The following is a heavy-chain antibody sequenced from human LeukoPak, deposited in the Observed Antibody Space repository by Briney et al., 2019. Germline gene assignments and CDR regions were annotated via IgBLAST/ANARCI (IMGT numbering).Heavy chain of an antibody. V-gene: IGHV3-23*01. CDR1: GFTFSSYA. CDR2: ITGNSYYT. CDR3: AKDYSSGWFLNY. J-gene: IGHJ4*02. D-gene: IGHD6-19*01. Sequence: PGGSLRLSCAASGFTFSSYAMSWVRQAPGKGLEWVSDITGNSYYTYYADSVKGRFTISRDNSKNTLYLQMNSLRAEDTAVYYCAKDYSSGWFLNYWGQGTLVTVSS.